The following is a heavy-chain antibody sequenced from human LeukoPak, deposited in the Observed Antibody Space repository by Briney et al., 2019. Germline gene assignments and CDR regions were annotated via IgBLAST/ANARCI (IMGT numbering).Heavy chain of an antibody. CDR2: ISGSGGTT. CDR3: AKRGYGSGIFLYYFDY. V-gene: IGHV3-23*01. J-gene: IGHJ4*02. CDR1: GFTFSDYA. D-gene: IGHD3-10*01. Sequence: GGSLRLSCAASGFTFSDYAMSWVRQAPGKGLEWVSVISGSGGTTHYADSVKGRFTISRDNSKNTVYLQMNSLRVEDTAVYYCAKRGYGSGIFLYYFDYWGQGTLVTVSS.